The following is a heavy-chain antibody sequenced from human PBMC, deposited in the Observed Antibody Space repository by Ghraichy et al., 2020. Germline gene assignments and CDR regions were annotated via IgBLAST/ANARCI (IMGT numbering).Heavy chain of an antibody. J-gene: IGHJ4*02. CDR2: ISYDGSNK. CDR1: GFTFSSYA. Sequence: GGSLRLSCAASGFTFSSYAMHWVRQAPGKGLEWVAVISYDGSNKYYADSVKGRFTISRDNSKNTLYLQMNSLRAEDTAVYYCARGVAGLEIDYWGQGTLVTVSS. D-gene: IGHD6-19*01. CDR3: ARGVAGLEIDY. V-gene: IGHV3-30*04.